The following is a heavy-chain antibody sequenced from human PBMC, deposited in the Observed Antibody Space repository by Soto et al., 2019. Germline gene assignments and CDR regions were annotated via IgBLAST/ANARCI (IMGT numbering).Heavy chain of an antibody. J-gene: IGHJ3*02. V-gene: IGHV4-4*07. CDR2: IYTSGST. CDR3: ARDGYSSSWEPDAFDI. D-gene: IGHD6-13*01. Sequence: QVQLQESGPGLVKPSETLSLTCTVSGGSISSYYWSWIRQPAGKGLEWIGRIYTSGSTNYNPSLKSRVTMSVDTSKNQFPLKLSSVTAADTAVYYCARDGYSSSWEPDAFDIWGQGTMVTVSS. CDR1: GGSISSYY.